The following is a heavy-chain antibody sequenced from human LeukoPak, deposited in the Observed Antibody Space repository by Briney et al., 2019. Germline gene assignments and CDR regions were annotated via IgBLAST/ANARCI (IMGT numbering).Heavy chain of an antibody. J-gene: IGHJ4*02. CDR1: GFTFSSYA. Sequence: GGSLRLSCAASGFTFSSYAMHWVRQAPGKGLEYVSAISSNGGSTYYANSVKGRFTISRDNSKNTLYLQMGSPRAEDMAVYYCARDSGSSGFDYWGQGTLVTVSS. CDR3: ARDSGSSGFDY. D-gene: IGHD6-19*01. V-gene: IGHV3-64*01. CDR2: ISSNGGST.